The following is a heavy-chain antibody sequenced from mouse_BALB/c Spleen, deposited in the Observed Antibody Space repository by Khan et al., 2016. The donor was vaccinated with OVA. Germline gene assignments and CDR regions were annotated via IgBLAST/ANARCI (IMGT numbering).Heavy chain of an antibody. J-gene: IGHJ3*01. D-gene: IGHD2-2*01. CDR2: IWTDGNT. CDR1: GLSLSNYG. Sequence: VQLQESGPGLVAPSQSLSITCTVSGLSLSNYGVTWVRQPPGKGLEWLGVIWTDGNTNYHSALKTRLSISKDNSKSQVFLNLNSLQTDDTATYYWAIIYYGYDWFTYWGQGTLVTVAA. CDR3: AIIYYGYDWFTY. V-gene: IGHV2-3*01.